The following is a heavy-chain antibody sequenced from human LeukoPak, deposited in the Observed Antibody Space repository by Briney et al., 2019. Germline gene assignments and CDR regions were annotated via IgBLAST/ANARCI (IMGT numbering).Heavy chain of an antibody. CDR3: ARKLRAAITDLDY. CDR1: GGTFSSYA. CDR2: IIPIFGTA. J-gene: IGHJ4*02. V-gene: IGHV1-69*01. Sequence: SVKVSCKASGGTFSSYAISWVRQAPGQGLEWMGGIIPIFGTANYAQKFQGRVTITADESTSTAYMELSSLRSEDTAVYYCARKLRAAITDLDYWGQGILVTVSS. D-gene: IGHD5-24*01.